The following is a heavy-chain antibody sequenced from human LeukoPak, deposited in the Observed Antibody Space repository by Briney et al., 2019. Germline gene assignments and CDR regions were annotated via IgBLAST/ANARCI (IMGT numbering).Heavy chain of an antibody. J-gene: IGHJ4*02. CDR2: IRSKAYGGTT. Sequence: GGSLRLSCTASGFTFGDYAMSWFRQAPGKGLEWVGFIRSKAYGGTTEYAASVKGRFTISRDDSKSIAYLQMNSLKTEDTAVYYCTGTMVRGVISPFDYWGQGTLVTVSS. D-gene: IGHD3-10*01. CDR3: TGTMVRGVISPFDY. V-gene: IGHV3-49*03. CDR1: GFTFGDYA.